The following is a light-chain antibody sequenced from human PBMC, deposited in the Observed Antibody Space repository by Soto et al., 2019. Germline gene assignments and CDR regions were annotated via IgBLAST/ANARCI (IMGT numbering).Light chain of an antibody. V-gene: IGKV3-11*01. J-gene: IGKJ3*01. CDR1: QSISSY. Sequence: ETVLTQSPATLSLSPGERATLSCRASQSISSYVAWYQQKPGQAPRILIYDASIKATDIPARFSGSGAETDFTLTISSLEPEDFAVYYCQQRFTWPSFGRGTKVDIK. CDR3: QQRFTWPS. CDR2: DAS.